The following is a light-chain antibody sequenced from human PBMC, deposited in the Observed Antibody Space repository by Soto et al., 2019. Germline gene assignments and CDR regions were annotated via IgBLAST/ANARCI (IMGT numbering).Light chain of an antibody. Sequence: QSVLTQPASVSGSPGQSITISCTGTSSDVGGYNYVSWYQQHPGKAPKLMIYVVSNRPSGVSNRFSGSKSGNTASLTISGLQAEDEADYYCSSYTSSSVYVFGTGTRSPS. CDR2: VVS. J-gene: IGLJ1*01. CDR3: SSYTSSSVYV. V-gene: IGLV2-14*01. CDR1: SSDVGGYNY.